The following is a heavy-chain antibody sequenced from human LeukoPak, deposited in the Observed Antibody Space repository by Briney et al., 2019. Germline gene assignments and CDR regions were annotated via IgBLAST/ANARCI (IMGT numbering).Heavy chain of an antibody. D-gene: IGHD4-17*01. CDR2: MNPNSGNT. Sequence: ASVKVSCKASGYTFTSYDINWVRQATGQGLEWMGWMNPNSGNTGYAQKFQGRVTITRNTAISTAYMELSSLRSEDTAVYYCARAEGDYIHYYYYYYIDVWGKGTTVTVSS. CDR1: GYTFTSYD. CDR3: ARAEGDYIHYYYYYYIDV. J-gene: IGHJ6*03. V-gene: IGHV1-8*03.